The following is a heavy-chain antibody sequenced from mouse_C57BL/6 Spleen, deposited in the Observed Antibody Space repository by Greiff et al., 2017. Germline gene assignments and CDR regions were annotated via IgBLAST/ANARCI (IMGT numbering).Heavy chain of an antibody. CDR1: GFTFTSYW. CDR2: IYPGSGST. CDR3: ARWEGSTDWYFGV. V-gene: IGHV1-55*01. J-gene: IGHJ1*03. D-gene: IGHD4-1*01. Sequence: VQLQQPGAELVKPGASVKMSCKASGFTFTSYWITWVKQRPGQGLAWIGDIYPGSGSTNYNEKFKGKATLTVDTSSSTAYLQLSSLTSEDTAVYYCARWEGSTDWYFGVWGTGTTVTVSS.